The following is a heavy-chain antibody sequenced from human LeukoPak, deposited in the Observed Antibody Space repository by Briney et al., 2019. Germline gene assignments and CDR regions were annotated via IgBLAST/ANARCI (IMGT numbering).Heavy chain of an antibody. D-gene: IGHD3-10*01. J-gene: IGHJ4*02. Sequence: GGSLRLSCAASGFTFSLYGMHWVRQAPGKGLEWVALISNDGDSEYYIDSVKGRFTISRDNAKDTLYLQMNSLRGEDTAVYHCAKDGRGRTFFGDIEYWGQGTLVAVSS. CDR3: AKDGRGRTFFGDIEY. CDR2: ISNDGDSE. CDR1: GFTFSLYG. V-gene: IGHV3-30*18.